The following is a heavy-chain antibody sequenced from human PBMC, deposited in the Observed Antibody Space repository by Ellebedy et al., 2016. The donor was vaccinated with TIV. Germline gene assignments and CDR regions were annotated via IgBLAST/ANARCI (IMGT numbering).Heavy chain of an antibody. D-gene: IGHD2-2*01. V-gene: IGHV1-2*02. CDR3: ARGVVPAAGVDTYYYYGMDV. CDR1: GYTFTGYY. Sequence: AASVKVSCKASGYTFTGYYMHWVRQAPGQGLEWMGLINPNSGGTNYAQKFQGRVTMTRDTSISTAYMELSSLRSEDTAVYYCARGVVPAAGVDTYYYYGMDVWGQGTTVTVSS. CDR2: INPNSGGT. J-gene: IGHJ6*02.